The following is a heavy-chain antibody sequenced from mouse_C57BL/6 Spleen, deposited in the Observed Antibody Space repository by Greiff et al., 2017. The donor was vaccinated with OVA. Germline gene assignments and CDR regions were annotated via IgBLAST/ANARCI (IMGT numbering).Heavy chain of an antibody. CDR3: TGAYYSNYAWFAY. Sequence: EVQLQQSGAELVRPGASVKLSCTASGFNIKDDYMHWVKQRPEQGLEWIGWIDPENGDTEYASKFQGKATITADTSSHTAYLQLSSLTSEDTAVYYCTGAYYSNYAWFAYWGQGTLVTVSA. CDR2: IDPENGDT. CDR1: GFNIKDDY. J-gene: IGHJ3*01. D-gene: IGHD2-5*01. V-gene: IGHV14-4*01.